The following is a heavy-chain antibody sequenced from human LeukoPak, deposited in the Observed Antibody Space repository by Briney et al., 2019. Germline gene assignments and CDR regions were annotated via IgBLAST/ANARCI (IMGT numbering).Heavy chain of an antibody. CDR3: AEVRVGWVAFDY. CDR2: ISDSGGGT. V-gene: IGHV3-23*01. D-gene: IGHD2-15*01. CDR1: GFTFSKFA. J-gene: IGHJ4*02. Sequence: PGGSLRLSCAASGFTFSKFAMSWVCQAPGKGLQWVSAISDSGGGTFYADSVKGRFTIYRDNSKNTLYPQMNSLGAENTAIYNFAEVRVGWVAFDYWGQGTLVTVSS.